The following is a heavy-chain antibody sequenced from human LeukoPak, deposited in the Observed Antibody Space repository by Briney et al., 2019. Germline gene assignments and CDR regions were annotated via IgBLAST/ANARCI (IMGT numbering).Heavy chain of an antibody. D-gene: IGHD2-21*02. CDR2: IYYSGSN. V-gene: IGHV4-59*01. CDR1: GVSMSSYY. Sequence: SETLSLTCTVSGVSMSSYYWSWIRKPPGKGLDWIGYIYYSGSNKYNPSLKSRVAISIDTSKNQFSPKLNSVTTADTAVYYCARSLPCPCGGDCWGAFDLWGQGTLVPVSS. CDR3: ARSLPCPCGGDCWGAFDL. J-gene: IGHJ3*01.